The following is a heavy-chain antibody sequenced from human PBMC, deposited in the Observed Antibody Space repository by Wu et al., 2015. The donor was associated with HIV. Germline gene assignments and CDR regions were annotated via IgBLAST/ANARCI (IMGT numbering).Heavy chain of an antibody. V-gene: IGHV1-2*02. CDR3: ARDQTYYSDSSGYYPDGFDI. Sequence: QVQLVQSGAEIKKPGASVKVSCKPSGYTFTGYYIHWVRQAPGQGLEWMGWINPNSGGTNYAQKFQGRVTMTRDTSISTAYMELSRLRSDDTAIYYCARDQTYYSDSSGYYPDGFDIWGQGTTVTVSS. CDR2: INPNSGGT. D-gene: IGHD3-22*01. J-gene: IGHJ3*02. CDR1: GYTFTGYY.